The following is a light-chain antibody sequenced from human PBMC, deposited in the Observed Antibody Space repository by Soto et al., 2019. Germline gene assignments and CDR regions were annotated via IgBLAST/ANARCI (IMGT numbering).Light chain of an antibody. V-gene: IGLV2-14*03. CDR3: TSFTSRHTYV. CDR1: SSDVGGYNY. J-gene: IGLJ1*01. Sequence: QSPLTQPASVSGSPGQSISISCPGTSSDVGGYNYVSWYQQHPDKAPRLMIYDVSNRPSGVSDRFSGSKSGDTASLTISGLQAEDEADYYCTSFTSRHTYVFGTGTKVTVL. CDR2: DVS.